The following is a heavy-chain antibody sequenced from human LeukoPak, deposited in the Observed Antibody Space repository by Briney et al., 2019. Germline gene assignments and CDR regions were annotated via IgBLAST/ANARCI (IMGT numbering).Heavy chain of an antibody. Sequence: SETLSLTCTVSGGSISSVSYYWSWIREPAGKGLEWIGRIYTSGSTEYNPSLKSRVTVSVDTSKNQFSLKLTSVTAADTAVYYCARQGPAGRVRGYFDYWGQGTLVTVSS. V-gene: IGHV4-61*02. J-gene: IGHJ4*02. CDR3: ARQGPAGRVRGYFDY. CDR1: GGSISSVSYY. D-gene: IGHD3-10*01. CDR2: IYTSGST.